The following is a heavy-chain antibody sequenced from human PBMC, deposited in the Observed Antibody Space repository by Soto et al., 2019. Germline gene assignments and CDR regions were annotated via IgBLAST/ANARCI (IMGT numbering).Heavy chain of an antibody. V-gene: IGHV1-18*01. CDR3: ARGSDYIWGSYRFYPKYYFDY. J-gene: IGHJ4*02. Sequence: GASVKVSCKACGYTFTSYGISWVRQAPGQGLEWMGWISAYNGNTNYAQKLQGRVTMTTDTSTSTAYMELRSLRSDDTAVYYCARGSDYIWGSYRFYPKYYFDYWGQGTLVTVSS. D-gene: IGHD3-16*02. CDR2: ISAYNGNT. CDR1: GYTFTSYG.